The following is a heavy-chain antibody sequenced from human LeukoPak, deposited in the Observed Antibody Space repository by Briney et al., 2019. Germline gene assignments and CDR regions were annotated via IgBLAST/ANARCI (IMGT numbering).Heavy chain of an antibody. Sequence: GGSLRLSCAASGFTSSDYYMSWIRQAPGKGLEWISYISGSGSGTYFADSVKGRFTISRDNAKNSLSLQMNSLRAEDTAVYYCARGTGFFDPWGQGTLVTVSS. CDR3: ARGTGFFDP. D-gene: IGHD1-1*01. V-gene: IGHV3-11*04. CDR2: ISGSGSGT. J-gene: IGHJ5*02. CDR1: GFTSSDYY.